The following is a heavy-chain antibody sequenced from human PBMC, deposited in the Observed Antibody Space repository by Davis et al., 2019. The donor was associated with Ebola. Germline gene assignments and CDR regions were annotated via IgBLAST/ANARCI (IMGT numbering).Heavy chain of an antibody. CDR1: GFTFSDYY. CDR2: INSSSSYT. Sequence: PGGSLRLSCAASGFTFSDYYMSWIRQAPGKGLEWVSYINSSSSYTNYADSVKGRFTISRDNAKNSLYLQMNSLRAEDTAVYYCARDSLGVVLVPAATDYYYYGMDVWGQGTTVTVSS. D-gene: IGHD2-2*01. V-gene: IGHV3-11*06. J-gene: IGHJ6*02. CDR3: ARDSLGVVLVPAATDYYYYGMDV.